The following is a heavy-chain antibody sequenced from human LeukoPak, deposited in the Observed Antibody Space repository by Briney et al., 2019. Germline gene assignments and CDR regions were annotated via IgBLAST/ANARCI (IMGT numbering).Heavy chain of an antibody. D-gene: IGHD1-26*01. CDR1: GASITSCY. J-gene: IGHJ3*02. CDR2: LYTTGTT. Sequence: SETLSLTCAVSGASITSCYWSRVRQSAGKGLEWIGRLYTTGTTNYNPSLKSRVTMSGDSSKNQLSLTLTSVTAADTAVYYCVRDGANWEEPNDAFDTWGQGTLLTVSS. V-gene: IGHV4-4*07. CDR3: VRDGANWEEPNDAFDT.